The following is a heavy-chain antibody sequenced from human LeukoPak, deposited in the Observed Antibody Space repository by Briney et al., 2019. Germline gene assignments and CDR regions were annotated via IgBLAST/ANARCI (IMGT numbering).Heavy chain of an antibody. D-gene: IGHD1-26*01. CDR2: INHSGST. CDR3: ARRVRVVGATRLPD. Sequence: SETLSLTCAVYGGSFSGYYWSWIRQPPGKGLEWIGEINHSGSTNYNPSLKRRVTIPVDTSKNQFSLKLSSVTAADTAVYYCARRVRVVGATRLPDWGQGTLVTVSS. V-gene: IGHV4-34*01. J-gene: IGHJ4*02. CDR1: GGSFSGYY.